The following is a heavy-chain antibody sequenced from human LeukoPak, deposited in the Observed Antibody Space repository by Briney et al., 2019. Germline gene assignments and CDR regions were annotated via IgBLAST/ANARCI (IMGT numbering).Heavy chain of an antibody. CDR1: GFTFSSNW. D-gene: IGHD3-22*01. V-gene: IGHV3-74*01. Sequence: GGSLRLSCAASGFTFSSNWMHWVRQAPGKGLVWVSDINSDGSNTYYADSVKGRFAISRDNAKNTLYLQMDSLRAEDTAVYYCARGADSNGYTILDYWGQGTLVTVSS. CDR2: INSDGSNT. J-gene: IGHJ4*02. CDR3: ARGADSNGYTILDY.